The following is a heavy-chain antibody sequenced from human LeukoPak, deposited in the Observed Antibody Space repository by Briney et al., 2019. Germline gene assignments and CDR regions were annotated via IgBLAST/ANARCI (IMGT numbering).Heavy chain of an antibody. Sequence: TGGSLRLSCAASGFTFSSYWMSWVRQAPGKGLEWVANKKQDGSEKYYVDSVKGRFTTSRDNAKNSLYLQMNSLRAEDTAVYYCARDLSGWYVFDYWGQGTLVTVSS. CDR3: ARDLSGWYVFDY. CDR1: GFTFSSYW. D-gene: IGHD6-19*01. V-gene: IGHV3-7*03. CDR2: KKQDGSEK. J-gene: IGHJ4*02.